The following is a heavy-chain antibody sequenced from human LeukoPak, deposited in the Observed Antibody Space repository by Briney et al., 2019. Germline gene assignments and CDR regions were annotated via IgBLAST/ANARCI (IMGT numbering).Heavy chain of an antibody. CDR2: INHSGST. Sequence: KTSETLSLTCAVYGGSFSGYYWSWIRQPPGKGLEWIGEINHSGSTNYNPSLKSRVTISVDTSKNQFSLKLSSVTAADTAVYYCARAAESSGYYMDVWGKGTTVTISS. CDR1: GGSFSGYY. D-gene: IGHD3-22*01. J-gene: IGHJ6*03. CDR3: ARAAESSGYYMDV. V-gene: IGHV4-34*01.